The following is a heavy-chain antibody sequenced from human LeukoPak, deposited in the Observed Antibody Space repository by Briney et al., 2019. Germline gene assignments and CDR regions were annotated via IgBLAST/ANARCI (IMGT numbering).Heavy chain of an antibody. CDR2: ISSTSTYI. D-gene: IGHD3-10*02. Sequence: PGGSLRLSCVASGFTFSTYSMNWVRQAPGKGLEWVSSISSTSTYIYYADSVKGRFTISRDNAKNSLYLQMNSLRAEDTAVYYCAELGITMIGGVWGKGTTVTISS. CDR3: AELGITMIGGV. CDR1: GFTFSTYS. V-gene: IGHV3-21*01. J-gene: IGHJ6*04.